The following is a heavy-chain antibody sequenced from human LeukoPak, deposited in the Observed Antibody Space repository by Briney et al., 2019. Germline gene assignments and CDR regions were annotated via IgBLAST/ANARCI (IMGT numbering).Heavy chain of an antibody. CDR1: GGSFSGYY. CDR3: ARDIVVVPAAIRGRNWFDP. V-gene: IGHV4-34*01. J-gene: IGHJ5*02. CDR2: INHSGST. D-gene: IGHD2-2*02. Sequence: PSETLSLTCAVYGGSFSGYYRSWIRQPPGKGLEWIGEINHSGSTNYNPSLKSRVTISVDTSKNQFSLKLSSVTAADTAVYYCARDIVVVPAAIRGRNWFDPWGQGTLVTVSS.